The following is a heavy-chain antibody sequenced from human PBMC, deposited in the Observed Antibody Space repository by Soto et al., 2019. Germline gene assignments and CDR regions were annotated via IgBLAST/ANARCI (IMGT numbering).Heavy chain of an antibody. CDR1: GYTFTSYG. D-gene: IGHD3-10*01. CDR2: ISAYNGNT. Sequence: QVQLVQSGGEVKKLGASVKVSCKASGYTFTSYGISWVRQAPGQGLEWMGWISAYNGNTNYAQTLQGRVAMTTDTSTSTAYMELRSLRSDDTAVYYCARESYYGSGSYSSGGICYFDYWGQGTLVTVSS. V-gene: IGHV1-18*01. J-gene: IGHJ4*02. CDR3: ARESYYGSGSYSSGGICYFDY.